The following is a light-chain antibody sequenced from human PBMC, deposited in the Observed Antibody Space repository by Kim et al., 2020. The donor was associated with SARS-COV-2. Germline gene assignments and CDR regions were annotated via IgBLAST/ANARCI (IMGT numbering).Light chain of an antibody. V-gene: IGKV3-20*01. CDR2: GAS. Sequence: SLTPGERANLSSSAGESVSSSYLAWYQEKPGQDPRLLIYGASSRATGIPDRFSGSGSGTDFTLTISRLETEDSAVYYCQQYGSLYTFGQGTKLEIK. CDR1: ESVSSSY. CDR3: QQYGSLYT. J-gene: IGKJ2*01.